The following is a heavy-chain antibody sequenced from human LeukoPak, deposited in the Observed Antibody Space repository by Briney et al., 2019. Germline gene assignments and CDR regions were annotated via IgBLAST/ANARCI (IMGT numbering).Heavy chain of an antibody. J-gene: IGHJ4*02. V-gene: IGHV1-69*13. Sequence: ASVKVSCKASGYTFTSYYMHWVRQAPGQGLEWMGGIIPIFGTANYAQKFQGRVTITADESTSTAYMELNSLRSEDTAVYYCARSRYYYDSSGRSFDYWGQGTLVTVSS. CDR2: IIPIFGTA. D-gene: IGHD3-22*01. CDR1: GYTFTSYY. CDR3: ARSRYYYDSSGRSFDY.